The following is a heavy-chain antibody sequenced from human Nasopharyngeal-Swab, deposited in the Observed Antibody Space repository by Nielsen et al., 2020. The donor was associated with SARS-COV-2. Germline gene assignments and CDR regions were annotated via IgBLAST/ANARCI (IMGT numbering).Heavy chain of an antibody. Sequence: ASVQVSCKASGYTFTSYDINCVRQATGQGLEWMGWMNPNSGNTGYAQKFQGRVTMTRNTSISTAYMELSSLRSEDTAVYYCARGWGIAVNSWFDPWGQGTLVTVSS. CDR2: MNPNSGNT. CDR1: GYTFTSYD. J-gene: IGHJ5*02. CDR3: ARGWGIAVNSWFDP. D-gene: IGHD6-19*01. V-gene: IGHV1-8*01.